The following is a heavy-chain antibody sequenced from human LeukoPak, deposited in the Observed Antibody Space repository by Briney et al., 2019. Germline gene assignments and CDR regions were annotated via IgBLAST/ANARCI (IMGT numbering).Heavy chain of an antibody. CDR2: INLDGGDK. CDR1: GLTLGNYW. CDR3: ARDYDYSLDY. J-gene: IGHJ4*02. V-gene: IGHV3-7*01. D-gene: IGHD4/OR15-4a*01. Sequence: GVSLRLSCAAPGLTLGNYWMSWVRQAPGKGLEWVANINLDGGDKSYVGSVKGRFTISRDNAKNSLYLQMNSLGAEDTAVYYCARDYDYSLDYWGQGTLVTVSS.